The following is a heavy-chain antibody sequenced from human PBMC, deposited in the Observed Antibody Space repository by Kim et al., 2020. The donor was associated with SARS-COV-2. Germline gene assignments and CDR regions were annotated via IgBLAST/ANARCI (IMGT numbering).Heavy chain of an antibody. V-gene: IGHV3-53*01. D-gene: IGHD3-3*01. J-gene: IGHJ4*02. CDR3: ARGARFSAIVDF. CDR1: GFTVSNSY. CDR2: IYDDGTT. Sequence: GGSLRLSCAASGFTVSNSYMSWIRQAPGKGLEWVSVIYDDGTTYNADAVKGRFTISRDNPKNMLHLQINSLSVEETAMYYCARGARFSAIVDFWGQGTLVILSS.